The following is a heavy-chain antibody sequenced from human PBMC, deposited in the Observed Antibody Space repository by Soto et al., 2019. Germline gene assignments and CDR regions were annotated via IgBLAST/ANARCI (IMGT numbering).Heavy chain of an antibody. D-gene: IGHD2-15*01. CDR2: ISGRGTVT. J-gene: IGHJ5*02. V-gene: IGHV3-23*01. Sequence: EVQLLESGGGLVQPGGSLRLSCAASGFPFSSRAMSWVRQAPGKGLEWVSAISGRGTVTYYADSVKGRFTISRDTSKNTLYLQMTSLRADDTAVYYCAEWARYCSGADCRAWGQGTLVTVSS. CDR3: AEWARYCSGADCRA. CDR1: GFPFSSRA.